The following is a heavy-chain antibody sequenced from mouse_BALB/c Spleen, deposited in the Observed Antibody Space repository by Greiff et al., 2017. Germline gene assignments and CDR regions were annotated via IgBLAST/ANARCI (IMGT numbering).Heavy chain of an antibody. J-gene: IGHJ2*01. CDR3: ARSRYYGRSYVDY. CDR2: INPSSGYT. Sequence: VQLQQSGAELARPGASVKMSCKASGYTFTSYTMHWVKQRPGQGLEWIGYINPSSGYTNYNQKFKDKATLTADKSSSTAYMQLSSLTSEDSAVYYGARSRYYGRSYVDYWGQGTTLTVSS. D-gene: IGHD1-1*01. V-gene: IGHV1-4*01. CDR1: GYTFTSYT.